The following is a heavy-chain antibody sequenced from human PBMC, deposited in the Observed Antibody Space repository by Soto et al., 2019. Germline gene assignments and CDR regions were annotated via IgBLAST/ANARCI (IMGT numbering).Heavy chain of an antibody. CDR3: ARDPIRSSGYYYGYYYYGMDV. D-gene: IGHD3-22*01. CDR1: GFTFSSYE. V-gene: IGHV3-48*03. CDR2: ISSSGSTI. Sequence: GGSLRLSCAASGFTFSSYEMNWVRQAPGKGLEWVSYISSSGSTIYYADSVKGRFTISRDNAKNSLYLQMNSLRAEDTAVYYCARDPIRSSGYYYGYYYYGMDVWGQGTTVTVSS. J-gene: IGHJ6*02.